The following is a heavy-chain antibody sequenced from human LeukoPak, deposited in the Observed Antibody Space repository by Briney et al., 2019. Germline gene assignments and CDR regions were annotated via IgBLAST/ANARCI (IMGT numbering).Heavy chain of an antibody. Sequence: GGSLRLSCAASGFTFSSYAMSWVRQAPGKGLEWLSAISGSGGSTYYADSVKGRFTISRDNSKNTLYLQMNSLRAEDTAVYYCAKALSYGSGPYYFDYWGQGTLVTVSS. CDR1: GFTFSSYA. J-gene: IGHJ4*02. CDR3: AKALSYGSGPYYFDY. D-gene: IGHD3-10*01. CDR2: ISGSGGST. V-gene: IGHV3-23*01.